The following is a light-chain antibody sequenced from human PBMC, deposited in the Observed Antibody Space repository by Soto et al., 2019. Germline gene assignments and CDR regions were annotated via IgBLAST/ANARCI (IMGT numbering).Light chain of an antibody. J-gene: IGKJ1*01. CDR1: QTINNN. CDR2: GAS. Sequence: VLSQAPATLSVLPGERATLPSRSSQTINNNVAWYQLKDGQVPRLLIYGASTRAAGVPARCSGGGSGTEFTLTISCLQSEELTVYYCQQYGSMPWTCGHVTMVDVK. CDR3: QQYGSMPWT. V-gene: IGKV3-15*01.